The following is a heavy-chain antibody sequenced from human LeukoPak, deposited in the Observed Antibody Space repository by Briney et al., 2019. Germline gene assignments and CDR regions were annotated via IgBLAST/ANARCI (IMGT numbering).Heavy chain of an antibody. Sequence: GGSLRLSCAASGFTFSSYAMSWVRQAPGKGLEWISATSDSGGSTYYADSVKGRFTISRDNSKNTLYLQMNSLRAEDTAVYYCAKDRGDNYYDSSGYYNFDYWGQGTLVTVSS. CDR3: AKDRGDNYYDSSGYYNFDY. J-gene: IGHJ4*02. V-gene: IGHV3-23*01. D-gene: IGHD3-22*01. CDR1: GFTFSSYA. CDR2: TSDSGGST.